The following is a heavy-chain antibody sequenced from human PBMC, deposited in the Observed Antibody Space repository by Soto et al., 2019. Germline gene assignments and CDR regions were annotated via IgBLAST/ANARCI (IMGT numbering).Heavy chain of an antibody. D-gene: IGHD1-1*01. Sequence: QVQLVQSGAEVKKPGSSVKVSCKASGGTFSSYTISWVRQAPGQGLEWMGRIIPILGIANYAQKFQGRVTINADKSTSTAYMELSSLRSEDTAVYYCARVEGTHLPDYWGQGTLVTVSS. V-gene: IGHV1-69*02. J-gene: IGHJ4*02. CDR1: GGTFSSYT. CDR2: IIPILGIA. CDR3: ARVEGTHLPDY.